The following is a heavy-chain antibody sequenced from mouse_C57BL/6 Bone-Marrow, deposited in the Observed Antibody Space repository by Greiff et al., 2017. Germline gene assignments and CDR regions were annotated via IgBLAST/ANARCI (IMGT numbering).Heavy chain of an antibody. D-gene: IGHD1-1*01. CDR1: GYAFSSSW. CDR3: ARRDCGSSCPYAMDY. V-gene: IGHV1-82*01. J-gene: IGHJ4*01. CDR2: IYPGDGGT. Sequence: VQLQQSGPELVKPGASVKISCKASGYAFSSSWMNWVKQRPGKGLEWIGRIYPGDGGTNYNGKFKGKAKLTADKSSSTAYMQLSSLTSEDSAVYVCARRDCGSSCPYAMDYWGQGTSVTVSS.